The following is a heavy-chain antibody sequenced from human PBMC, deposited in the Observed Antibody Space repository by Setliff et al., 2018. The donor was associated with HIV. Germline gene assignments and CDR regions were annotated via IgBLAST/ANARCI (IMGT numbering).Heavy chain of an antibody. V-gene: IGHV3-21*01. D-gene: IGHD3-22*01. CDR1: GFTFSSYC. CDR2: ISYGSTYI. Sequence: GGSLRLSCVASGFTFSSYCMDWFRQAPGKGLEWVSSISYGSTYIYQSDSVRGRFTISRDDAKKSLYLQMNSLRGEDTAVYYCAGSRGYFVKAEWGQGTLVTVSS. CDR3: AGSRGYFVKAE. J-gene: IGHJ4*02.